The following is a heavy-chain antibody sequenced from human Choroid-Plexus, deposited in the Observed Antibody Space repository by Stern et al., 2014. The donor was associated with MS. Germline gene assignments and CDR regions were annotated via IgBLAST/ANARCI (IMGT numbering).Heavy chain of an antibody. J-gene: IGHJ6*02. D-gene: IGHD3-3*01. CDR2: INPNTGGT. CDR1: GYIFTGYY. CDR3: ARDQRGITIFGVVTDYYYLGMDV. Sequence: QDQLVQSGAEVKKPGASVKVSCKTSGYIFTGYYIHWVRQAPGPGLEWMAWINPNTGGTKYAQKFQGRVTMSRDTSISTAYVELSSLTSDDMAVYYCARDQRGITIFGVVTDYYYLGMDVWGQGTTVTVSS. V-gene: IGHV1-2*02.